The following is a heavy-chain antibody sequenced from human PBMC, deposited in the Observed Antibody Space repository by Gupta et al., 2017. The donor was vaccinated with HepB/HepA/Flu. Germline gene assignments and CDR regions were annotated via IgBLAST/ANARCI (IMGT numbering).Heavy chain of an antibody. CDR1: GYTFIDFY. D-gene: IGHD1/OR15-1a*01. Sequence: QVQLMQSGADFKRPGASVKVSCEVSGYTFIDFYIHGVRQATGQGLEWMGCINATTGDTKSEQNLRGSAPVATANSTTIEVIVLSSLRSDASDVSYCARTSCFDYWGQGTLVTVSS. J-gene: IGHJ4*02. V-gene: IGHV1-2*02. CDR2: INATTGDT. CDR3: ARTSCFDY.